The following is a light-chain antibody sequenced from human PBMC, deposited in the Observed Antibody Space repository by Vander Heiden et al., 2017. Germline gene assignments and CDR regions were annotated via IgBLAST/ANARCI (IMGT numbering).Light chain of an antibody. Sequence: YELTQPPSVSVSPGQTASITCSGDEWGDKYACWYQQKPGQSPVLVIYQDSRRPSGIPERFAGSNSGNTATLTISGTQAMDEADYYCQTWDSSTVVFGGGTKLT. J-gene: IGLJ2*01. V-gene: IGLV3-1*01. CDR1: EWGDKY. CDR2: QDS. CDR3: QTWDSSTVV.